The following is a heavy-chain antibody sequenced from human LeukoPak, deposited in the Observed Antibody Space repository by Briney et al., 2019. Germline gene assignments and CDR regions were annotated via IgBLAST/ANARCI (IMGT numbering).Heavy chain of an antibody. J-gene: IGHJ4*02. Sequence: KASETLSLTCAVSGGSISSGGYYWSWIRQPPGKGLEWIGEINHSGSTNYNPSLKSRVTISVDTSKNQFSLKLSSVTAADTAVYYCARGDGDYSFDYWGQGTLVTVSS. V-gene: IGHV4-34*01. CDR2: INHSGST. CDR1: GGSISSGGYY. D-gene: IGHD4-17*01. CDR3: ARGDGDYSFDY.